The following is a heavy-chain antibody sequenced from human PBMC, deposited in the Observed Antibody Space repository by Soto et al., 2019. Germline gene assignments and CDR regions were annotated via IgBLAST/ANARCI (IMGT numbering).Heavy chain of an antibody. D-gene: IGHD6-19*01. J-gene: IGHJ4*02. CDR3: ARYSSGWYDVSY. CDR2: IYYSGST. CDR1: GGSVSSGSYY. V-gene: IGHV4-61*01. Sequence: QVQLQESGPGLVKPSETLSLTCTVSGGSVSSGSYYWSWIRQPPGKGLEWIGYIYYSGSTNYNPSLKGRGTISVDPSKNPFSLMLNSVTAAATAVYYWARYSSGWYDVSYWGQGTLVTVSS.